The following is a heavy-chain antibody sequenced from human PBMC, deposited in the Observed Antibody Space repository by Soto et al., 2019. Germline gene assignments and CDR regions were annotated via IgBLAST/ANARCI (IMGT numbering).Heavy chain of an antibody. D-gene: IGHD4-17*01. V-gene: IGHV1-69*02. CDR3: ARVTRSVTTPSVHFDY. CDR2: IIPILGIA. J-gene: IGHJ4*02. CDR1: GCTFSSYT. Sequence: ASVKVSCKASGCTFSSYTISWVRQAPGQGLEWMGRIIPILGIANYAQKFQGRVTITADKSTSTAYMELSSLRSEDTAVYYCARVTRSVTTPSVHFDYWGQGTLVTVSS.